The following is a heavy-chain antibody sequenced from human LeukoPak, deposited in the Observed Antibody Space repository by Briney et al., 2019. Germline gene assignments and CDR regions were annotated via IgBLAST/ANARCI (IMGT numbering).Heavy chain of an antibody. CDR1: GFTFSDHY. V-gene: IGHV3-72*01. Sequence: GGSLRLSCAASGFTFSDHYMDWVRQAPGKGLEWVGRSTNKANNYITEYAASVQGRFTISRDESKNSLCLQMNSLKTEDTAVYYCARLPYSSGSLDYWGQRTRLTVSS. CDR2: STNKANNYIT. J-gene: IGHJ4*02. CDR3: ARLPYSSGSLDY. D-gene: IGHD3-10*01.